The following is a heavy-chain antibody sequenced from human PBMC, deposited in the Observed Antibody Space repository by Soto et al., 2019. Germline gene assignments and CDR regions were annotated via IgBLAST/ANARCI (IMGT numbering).Heavy chain of an antibody. CDR3: ARDTVSVDAIDI. CDR1: GGSISSGGYY. J-gene: IGHJ3*02. D-gene: IGHD4-17*01. V-gene: IGHV4-31*03. CDR2: IYHSGT. Sequence: SETLSLTCSVSGGSISSGGYYWTWIRQHPGKGLEWIGYIYHSGTYFNPSLKSRLTISVDTSKNQFSLKLSSVTAADTAVYYCARDTVSVDAIDIWGQGTMVTVSS.